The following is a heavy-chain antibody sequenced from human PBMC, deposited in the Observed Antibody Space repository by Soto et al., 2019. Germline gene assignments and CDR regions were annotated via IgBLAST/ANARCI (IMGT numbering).Heavy chain of an antibody. CDR2: ISGSGGST. Sequence: GSLRLSCTASGFTFSSYAMSWVRQAPGKGLEWVSAISGSGGSTYYADSVKGRFTISRDSSKNTLYLQMNSLRAEDTAVYYCAKFSWLVFDYWGQGTLVTVSS. V-gene: IGHV3-23*01. CDR3: AKFSWLVFDY. CDR1: GFTFSSYA. J-gene: IGHJ4*02. D-gene: IGHD6-19*01.